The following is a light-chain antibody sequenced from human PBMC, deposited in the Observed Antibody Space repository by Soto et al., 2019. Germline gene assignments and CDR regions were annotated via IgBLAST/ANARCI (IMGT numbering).Light chain of an antibody. CDR1: SSDIGNYDF. Sequence: QSVLTQPASVSGSPGQSITISCTGTSSDIGNYDFVSWYQQVPGTAPKAMIYEVSSRPSGVSNRFSGSKSGNTASLTISGLQAEGEAYYYCSSYTTSTSFILFGGGT. J-gene: IGLJ2*01. CDR3: SSYTTSTSFIL. CDR2: EVS. V-gene: IGLV2-14*01.